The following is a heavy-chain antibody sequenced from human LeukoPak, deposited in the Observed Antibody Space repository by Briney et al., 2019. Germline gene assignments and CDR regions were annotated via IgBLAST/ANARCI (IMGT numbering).Heavy chain of an antibody. CDR2: IKSKTDGGTT. D-gene: IGHD3-22*01. Sequence: PGGSLRLSCAASGFTFSNAWMSWVRQAPGKGLEWVGRIKSKTDGGTTDYAAPVKGRFTISRDDSKNMLYPQMNSLKTEDTAVYYCTTDPYYYDSSAYTSDYWGQGTLVTVSS. CDR3: TTDPYYYDSSAYTSDY. J-gene: IGHJ4*02. CDR1: GFTFSNAW. V-gene: IGHV3-15*01.